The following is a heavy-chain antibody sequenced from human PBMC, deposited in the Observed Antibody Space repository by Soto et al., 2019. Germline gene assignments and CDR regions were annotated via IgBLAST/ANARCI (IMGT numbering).Heavy chain of an antibody. D-gene: IGHD2-15*01. Sequence: EVQLVESGRGLVKPGGSLRLSCAASGFTFSNAWMSWVRQAPGKGLAWVGRIKSKTDGGTTDYAAPVKGRFTISRDDSKNTLYLQMNSLKAEDTAVYYCTTVSMVVAAGFDYWGQGTLVTVSS. CDR1: GFTFSNAW. CDR3: TTVSMVVAAGFDY. J-gene: IGHJ4*02. CDR2: IKSKTDGGTT. V-gene: IGHV3-15*01.